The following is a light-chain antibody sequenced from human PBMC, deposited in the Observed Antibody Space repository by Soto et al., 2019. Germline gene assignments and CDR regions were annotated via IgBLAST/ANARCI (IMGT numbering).Light chain of an antibody. Sequence: EIVMTQSPATLSVSPGERATLSCRASQSVSSNLAWYQQKPGQAPRLLIYGASTRATGIPARFSGSGSGTEFTLTLSSLQSEYFAVYYCQQYNKWPTYTFGQGTKLEIK. J-gene: IGKJ2*01. CDR1: QSVSSN. CDR2: GAS. CDR3: QQYNKWPTYT. V-gene: IGKV3-15*01.